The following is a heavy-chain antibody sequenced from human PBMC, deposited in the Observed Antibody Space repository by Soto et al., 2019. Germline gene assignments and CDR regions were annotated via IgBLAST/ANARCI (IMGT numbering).Heavy chain of an antibody. Sequence: QVQLVQSGAEVKKPGASVKVSCKASGYTFTSYDINWVRQATGQGLEWRGWMNPNSGNTGYAQKFQGRVTMTRNTSISTAYMELGSLRSEDTAVYYCARGRSSSGSYYYYYGMDVWGQGTTVTVSS. CDR2: MNPNSGNT. D-gene: IGHD6-6*01. J-gene: IGHJ6*02. V-gene: IGHV1-8*01. CDR3: ARGRSSSGSYYYYYGMDV. CDR1: GYTFTSYD.